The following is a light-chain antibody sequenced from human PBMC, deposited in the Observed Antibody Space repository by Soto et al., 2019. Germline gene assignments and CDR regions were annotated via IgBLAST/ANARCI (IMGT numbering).Light chain of an antibody. CDR3: QQYTNWPLYT. V-gene: IGKV3-15*01. CDR1: QSVSNS. Sequence: EIVMTQSPATLSVSPGERATLSCRASQSVSNSLAWYQQKPAQAPRLLIYGASTRATGIPARFSGRGYGTQFTLTISSLQSEDFAVYYCQQYTNWPLYTFGQGTKLEIK. CDR2: GAS. J-gene: IGKJ2*01.